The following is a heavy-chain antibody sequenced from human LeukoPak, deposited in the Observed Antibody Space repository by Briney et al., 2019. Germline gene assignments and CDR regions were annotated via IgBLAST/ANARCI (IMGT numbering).Heavy chain of an antibody. CDR1: GGSFSGYY. Sequence: SETLSLTCAVYGGSFSGYYWSWIRQPPGKGLEWIGEINHSGSTNYNPSLKSRVTISVDTSKNQFSLKLSSVTAADTAVYYCARRGGGDIVVVPAAIHYWGQGTLVTVSS. CDR2: INHSGST. D-gene: IGHD2-2*01. J-gene: IGHJ4*02. V-gene: IGHV4-34*01. CDR3: ARRGGGDIVVVPAAIHY.